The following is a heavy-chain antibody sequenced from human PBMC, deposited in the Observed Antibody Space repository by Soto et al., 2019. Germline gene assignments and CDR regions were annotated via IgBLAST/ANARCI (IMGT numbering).Heavy chain of an antibody. CDR3: ARGSYYYDSSCSPFDY. J-gene: IGHJ4*02. V-gene: IGHV1-2*04. CDR2: INPNSGGT. Sequence: QVQLVQSGAEVKKPGAAVKVSCKASGYTFTGYYMHWVRQAPGQGRERMGWINPNSGGTNSAQTCQGWVTVTRDTSISTAYMELGRLRSDDTAVYYCARGSYYYDSSCSPFDYWGQGTLVTVSS. D-gene: IGHD3-22*01. CDR1: GYTFTGYY.